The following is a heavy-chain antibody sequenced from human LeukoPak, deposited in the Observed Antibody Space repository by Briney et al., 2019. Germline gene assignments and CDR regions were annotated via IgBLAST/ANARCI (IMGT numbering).Heavy chain of an antibody. CDR1: GFTVSSNY. CDR3: AKDGTSYYYIYY. CDR2: IYSGGNT. Sequence: PGGSLRLSCAASGFTVSSNYMSWVRQAPGKGLEWVSVIYSGGNTYYADSVKGRFTVSRDDSKNTLYLQMNSLRGDDTAVYYCAKDGTSYYYIYYWGQGTLVTVSS. V-gene: IGHV3-66*02. J-gene: IGHJ4*02. D-gene: IGHD2/OR15-2a*01.